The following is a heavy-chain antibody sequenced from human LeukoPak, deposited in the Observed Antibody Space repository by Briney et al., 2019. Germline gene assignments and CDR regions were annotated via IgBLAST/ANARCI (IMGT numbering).Heavy chain of an antibody. CDR2: ISGSGTI. J-gene: IGHJ5*02. Sequence: PSETLSLTCTVSGGSINSYWSWIRQPAGKGLEWIGRISGSGTITYNPALQSRLSISMDTSKNRFSLKLMSVTAADTAVYYCARDSGTTGEVKFDPWGQGTLVTVSS. CDR3: ARDSGTTGEVKFDP. V-gene: IGHV4-4*07. D-gene: IGHD3-10*01. CDR1: GGSINSY.